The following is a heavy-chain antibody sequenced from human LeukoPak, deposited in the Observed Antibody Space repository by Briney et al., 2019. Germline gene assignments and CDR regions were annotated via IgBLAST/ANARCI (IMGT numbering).Heavy chain of an antibody. D-gene: IGHD2-15*01. CDR3: ARVGVARRRGYYYYYMDV. CDR1: GGSISSYY. Sequence: PSETLSLTCTVSGGSISSYYWSWIRQLAGKGLEWIGRIYTSGSTNYNPSLKSRVTMSVDTSKNQFSLKLSSVTAADTAVYYCARVGVARRRGYYYYYMDVWGKGTTVTVSS. CDR2: IYTSGST. V-gene: IGHV4-4*07. J-gene: IGHJ6*03.